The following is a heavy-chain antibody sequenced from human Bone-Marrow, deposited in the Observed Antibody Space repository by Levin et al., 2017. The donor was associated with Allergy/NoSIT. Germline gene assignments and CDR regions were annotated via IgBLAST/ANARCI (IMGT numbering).Heavy chain of an antibody. J-gene: IGHJ4*02. CDR2: FDPEDGET. V-gene: IGHV1-24*01. Sequence: GASVKVSCKVSGYTLTELSMHWVRQAPGKGLEWMGGFDPEDGETIYAQKFQGRVTMTEDTSTDTAYMELSSLRSEDTAVYYCATGTWDFWSVLFDYWGQGTLVTVSS. CDR3: ATGTWDFWSVLFDY. CDR1: GYTLTELS. D-gene: IGHD3-3*01.